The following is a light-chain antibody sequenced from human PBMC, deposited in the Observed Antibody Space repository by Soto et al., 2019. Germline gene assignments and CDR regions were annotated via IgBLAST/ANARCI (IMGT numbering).Light chain of an antibody. CDR1: RSNIGSNS. J-gene: IGLJ2*01. CDR3: ASWDDTLTGGVI. Sequence: QSVLTQPPSASGTPGQKVIISCEGSRSNIGSNSVTWYQHLPGTAPKLLISTTDQRPSGIPDRFSGSRSGTSASLAISGLQSEDEGEYYCASWDDTLTGGVIFGGGTKVTVL. V-gene: IGLV1-44*01. CDR2: TTD.